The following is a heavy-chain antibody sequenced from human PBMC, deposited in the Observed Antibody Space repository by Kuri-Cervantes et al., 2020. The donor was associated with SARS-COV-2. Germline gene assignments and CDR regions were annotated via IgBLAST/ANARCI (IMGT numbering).Heavy chain of an antibody. CDR3: AKVMITFGGVIVPRGFYFDY. CDR1: GFTFSSYA. Sequence: ETLSLTCAASGFTFSSYAMSWVRQAPGKGLEWVSAISGSGGSTYYADSVKGRFTISRDNSKNTLYLQMNSLRAEDTAVYYCAKVMITFGGVIVPRGFYFDYWGQGTLVTVSS. V-gene: IGHV3-23*01. D-gene: IGHD3-16*02. J-gene: IGHJ4*02. CDR2: ISGSGGST.